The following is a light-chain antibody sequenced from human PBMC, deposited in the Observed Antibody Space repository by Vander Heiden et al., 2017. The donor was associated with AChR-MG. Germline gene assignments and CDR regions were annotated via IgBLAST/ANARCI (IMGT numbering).Light chain of an antibody. CDR2: GAS. V-gene: IGKV3-20*01. J-gene: IGKJ5*01. CDR1: QSVSSSY. CDR3: QQYGSSSIT. Sequence: EIVLTQSPGTLSLSPWERPTLSCRASQSVSSSYLAWYQQKPGQAPRLLIYGASSRATGIPDRFSGSGSGTDFTLTISRLEPEDFAVYYCQQYGSSSITFGQGTRLEIK.